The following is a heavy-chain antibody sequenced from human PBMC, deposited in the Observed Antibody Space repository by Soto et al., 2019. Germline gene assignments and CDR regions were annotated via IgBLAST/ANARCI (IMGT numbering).Heavy chain of an antibody. D-gene: IGHD3-10*01. Sequence: SETLSLTCTVSGGSVSSGSYYWSWIRQPPGKGLEWIGYIYYSGSTNYNPSLKSRVTISVDTSKNQFSLKLSSVTAADTAVYYCARECYYGSGSYLSSWFDPWGQGTLVTVSS. CDR2: IYYSGST. V-gene: IGHV4-61*01. J-gene: IGHJ5*02. CDR1: GGSVSSGSYY. CDR3: ARECYYGSGSYLSSWFDP.